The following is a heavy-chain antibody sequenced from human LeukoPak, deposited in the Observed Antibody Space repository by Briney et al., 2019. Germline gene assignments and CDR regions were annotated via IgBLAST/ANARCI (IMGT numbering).Heavy chain of an antibody. V-gene: IGHV4-59*01. D-gene: IGHD1-14*01. J-gene: IGHJ4*02. CDR3: ASPDGSYHRNQYYFDY. Sequence: SETLSLTCTVSGGSISSYYWSWIRQPPGKGLEWIGYIYYSGSTNYNPSLKSRVTISVDTSKNQYSLELSSVTAADTAVYYFASPDGSYHRNQYYFDYWGQGTLVTVSS. CDR1: GGSISSYY. CDR2: IYYSGST.